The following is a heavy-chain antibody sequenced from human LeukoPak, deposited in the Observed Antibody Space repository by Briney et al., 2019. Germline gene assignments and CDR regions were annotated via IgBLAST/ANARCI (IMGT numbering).Heavy chain of an antibody. CDR3: ARGYCSGGSCKPPVTFDY. D-gene: IGHD2-15*01. V-gene: IGHV4-34*01. J-gene: IGHJ4*02. CDR1: GGSFSGYY. Sequence: SETLSLTCAVYGGSFSGYYWSWIRQPPGKGLEWIGEFNHSGSTNYNPSLKSRVTISVDTSKNQFSLKLSSVTAADTAVYYCARGYCSGGSCKPPVTFDYWGQGTLVTVSS. CDR2: FNHSGST.